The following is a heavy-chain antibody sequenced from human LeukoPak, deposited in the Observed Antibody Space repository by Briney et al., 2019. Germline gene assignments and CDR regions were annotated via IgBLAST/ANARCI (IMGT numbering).Heavy chain of an antibody. D-gene: IGHD6-13*01. J-gene: IGHJ4*02. CDR1: GFTFSSYG. V-gene: IGHV3-30*18. Sequence: GGSLRLSCAASGFTFSSYGMHWVRQAPGKGLEWVAVISYDGSNKYYADSVKGRFTISRDNSKNTLYLQMNSLRAEDTAVYYCAKDHLAAAGVQGFDYWGQGTLVTVSS. CDR3: AKDHLAAAGVQGFDY. CDR2: ISYDGSNK.